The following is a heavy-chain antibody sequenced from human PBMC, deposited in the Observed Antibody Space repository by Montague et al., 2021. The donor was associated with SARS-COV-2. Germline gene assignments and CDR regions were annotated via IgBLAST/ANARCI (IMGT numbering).Heavy chain of an antibody. V-gene: IGHV4-34*01. CDR1: GGSFSGYY. CDR2: INHSGST. CDR3: ARGRKRVFTYDDDSAGYACDY. D-gene: IGHD3-22*01. Sequence: SETLSLTCAVYGGSFSGYYWSWIRQPPGKGLEWIGEINHSGSTNYNPSLKSRVTISVDTSKNQFSLKLSSVTAADTAVYYCARGRKRVFTYDDDSAGYACDYWGQGTLVTVSS. J-gene: IGHJ4*02.